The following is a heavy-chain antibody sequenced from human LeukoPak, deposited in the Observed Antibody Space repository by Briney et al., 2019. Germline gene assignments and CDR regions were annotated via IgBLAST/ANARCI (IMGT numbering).Heavy chain of an antibody. CDR1: GFTFSSYA. Sequence: GGSLRLSCAASGFTFSSYAMSWVRQAPGKGLEWVSAISGSPGSTYYADSVKGRFTISRDNAKNSLYLQMNSLRAEDTAVYYCAKDGITGTTGMGYWGQGTLVTVSS. J-gene: IGHJ4*02. CDR2: ISGSPGST. V-gene: IGHV3-23*01. D-gene: IGHD1-20*01. CDR3: AKDGITGTTGMGY.